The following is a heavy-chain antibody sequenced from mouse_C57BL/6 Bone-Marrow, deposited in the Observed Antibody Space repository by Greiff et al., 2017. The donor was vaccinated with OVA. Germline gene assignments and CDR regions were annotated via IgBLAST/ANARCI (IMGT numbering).Heavy chain of an antibody. D-gene: IGHD2-1*01. J-gene: IGHJ2*01. CDR3: TRSTYGNYNYFDY. Sequence: VQLQQSGAELVRPGASVTLSCKASGYTFTDYEMHWVKQTPVHGLEWIGAIDPETGGTAYNQKFKGKAILTADKSSSTAYMELRSLTSEDSAVYYCTRSTYGNYNYFDYWGQGTTLTVSS. CDR1: GYTFTDYE. CDR2: IDPETGGT. V-gene: IGHV1-15*01.